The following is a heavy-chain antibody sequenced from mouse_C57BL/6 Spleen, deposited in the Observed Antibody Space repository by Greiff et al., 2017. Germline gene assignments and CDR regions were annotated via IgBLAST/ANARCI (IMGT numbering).Heavy chain of an antibody. Sequence: EVMLVESGGGLVQPGGSLSLSCAASGFTFTDYYMSWVRQPPGKALEWLGFIRNKANGYTTEYSVSVQGRFTISRDNSQSILYLQMKALRAEDSATYYCARYKGGFDYWGQGTTLTVSS. CDR2: IRNKANGYTT. V-gene: IGHV7-3*01. CDR3: ARYKGGFDY. CDR1: GFTFTDYY. J-gene: IGHJ2*01.